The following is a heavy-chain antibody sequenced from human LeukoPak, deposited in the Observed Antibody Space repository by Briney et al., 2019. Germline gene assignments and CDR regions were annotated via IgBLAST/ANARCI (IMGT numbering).Heavy chain of an antibody. Sequence: KPSETLSLTCAVYGGSFSGYYWSWIRQPPGKGLEWIGEINHSGGTNYNPSLKSRVTISVDTSKNQFSLKLSSVTAADTAVYYCARGKYYYDSSGYLSYWGQGTLVTVSS. CDR1: GGSFSGYY. J-gene: IGHJ4*02. D-gene: IGHD3-22*01. CDR3: ARGKYYYDSSGYLSY. V-gene: IGHV4-34*01. CDR2: INHSGGT.